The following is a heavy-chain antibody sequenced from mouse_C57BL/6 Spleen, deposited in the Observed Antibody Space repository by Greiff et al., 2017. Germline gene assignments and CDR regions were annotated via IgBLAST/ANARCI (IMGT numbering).Heavy chain of an antibody. D-gene: IGHD2-5*01. CDR1: GYTFTDYE. Sequence: VQLQESGAELVRPGASVTLSCKASGYTFTDYEMHWVKQTPVHGLEWIGAIDPATGGTDYNQKFKGKAILTADKSSSTAYMELRSLTSEDSAVYYCTRANYSNCAMDYWGQGTSVTVSS. V-gene: IGHV1-15*01. CDR2: IDPATGGT. J-gene: IGHJ4*01. CDR3: TRANYSNCAMDY.